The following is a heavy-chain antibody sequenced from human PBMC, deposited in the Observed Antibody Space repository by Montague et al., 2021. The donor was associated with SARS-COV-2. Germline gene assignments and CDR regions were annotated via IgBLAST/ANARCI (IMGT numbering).Heavy chain of an antibody. CDR1: GGCISSED. V-gene: IGHV4-59*01. J-gene: IGHJ6*02. D-gene: IGHD2-2*01. CDR3: ANFRRTQLLFGTLSYGMDV. CDR2: ISYRGRN. Sequence: SETLSLTCTGLGGCISSEDRKRTRQNPGREPQSNGYISYRGRNNYNPSLKSRVTISVDTSKNHFTLRLSSVTAADTAVYYCANFRRTQLLFGTLSYGMDVWGQGTTVTVSS.